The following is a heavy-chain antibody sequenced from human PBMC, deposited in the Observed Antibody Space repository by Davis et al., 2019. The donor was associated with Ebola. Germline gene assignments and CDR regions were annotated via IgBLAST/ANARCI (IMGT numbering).Heavy chain of an antibody. J-gene: IGHJ6*02. CDR1: GFTFSSNW. CDR3: ARNGYYYAMDV. CDR2: ISSDGGIT. V-gene: IGHV3-74*01. Sequence: GESLKISCAASGFTFSSNWMHWVRQAPGKGLVYVSRISSDGGITSYADSVKGRFTISRDNAKSTLYLQMNSLTAEDTAVYYCARNGYYYAMDVWGQGTTVTVSS.